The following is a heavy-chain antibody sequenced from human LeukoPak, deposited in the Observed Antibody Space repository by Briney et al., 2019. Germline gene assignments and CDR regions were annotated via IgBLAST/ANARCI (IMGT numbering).Heavy chain of an antibody. CDR3: ARHIVGATPYYYGMDV. V-gene: IGHV1-46*01. J-gene: IGHJ6*02. CDR2: INPSGGST. D-gene: IGHD1-26*01. CDR1: GYTFTSYY. Sequence: ASVKVSCKASGYTFTSYYMHWVRQAPGQGLEWMGIINPSGGSTSYAQKFQGRVTMTRDTSTSTVYMELSSLRSGDTAVYYCARHIVGATPYYYGMDVWGQGTTVTVSS.